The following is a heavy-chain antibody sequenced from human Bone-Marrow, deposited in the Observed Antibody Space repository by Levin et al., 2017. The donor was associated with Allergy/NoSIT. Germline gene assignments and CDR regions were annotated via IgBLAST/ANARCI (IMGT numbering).Heavy chain of an antibody. J-gene: IGHJ4*02. CDR1: GYTFTNYY. Sequence: GASVKVSCEASGYTFTNYYIHFVRQAPGQGLEWMGLLNPDNGDTKYAQKFQGRVTLTRDTSIFTAYMEVSRLTSVDTAVYYCVRGFATPLVLIDYWGQGTLVTVSS. CDR3: VRGFATPLVLIDY. D-gene: IGHD3-9*01. CDR2: LNPDNGDT. V-gene: IGHV1-2*02.